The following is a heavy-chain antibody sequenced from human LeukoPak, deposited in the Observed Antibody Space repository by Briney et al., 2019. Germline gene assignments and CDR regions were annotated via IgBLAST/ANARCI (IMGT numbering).Heavy chain of an antibody. CDR1: GFTFSNAR. Sequence: GGSLRLSCAASGFTFSNARMSWVRQAPGKGLEWVGRIKSKTDGGTTDYAAPVKGRFTISRDDSKNTAYLQMNSLKTEDTAMYYCMRAYPYDYWGQGTLVTVSS. V-gene: IGHV3-15*01. CDR3: MRAYPYDY. CDR2: IKSKTDGGTT. J-gene: IGHJ4*02.